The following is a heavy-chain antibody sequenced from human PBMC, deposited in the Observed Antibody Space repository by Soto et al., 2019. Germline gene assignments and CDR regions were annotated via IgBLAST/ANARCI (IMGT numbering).Heavy chain of an antibody. V-gene: IGHV1-69*13. CDR1: GGTFSSYA. CDR3: ASDSSGWYACDY. Sequence: SVKVSCKASGGTFSSYAISWVRQAPGQGLEWMGGIIPIFGTANYAQKFQGRVTITADESTSTAYMELSSLRSEDTAVYYCASDSSGWYACDYWGQGTLVTVSS. CDR2: IIPIFGTA. D-gene: IGHD6-19*01. J-gene: IGHJ4*02.